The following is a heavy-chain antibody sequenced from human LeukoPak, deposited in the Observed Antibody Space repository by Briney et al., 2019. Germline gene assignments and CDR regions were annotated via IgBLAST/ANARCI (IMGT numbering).Heavy chain of an antibody. CDR3: ARFIAVAGTGGYYYYMDV. J-gene: IGHJ6*03. V-gene: IGHV1-2*02. CDR1: GYTFTGYY. D-gene: IGHD6-19*01. CDR2: INPNSGGT. Sequence: GASVKVSCKASGYTFTGYYMHWVRQAPGQGLEWMGWINPNSGGTNYAQKFQGRVTMTRATSISTAYMELSRLRSDDTAVYYCARFIAVAGTGGYYYYMDVWGKGTTVTVSS.